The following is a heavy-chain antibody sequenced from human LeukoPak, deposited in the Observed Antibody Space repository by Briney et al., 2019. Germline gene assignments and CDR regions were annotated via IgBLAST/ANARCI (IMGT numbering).Heavy chain of an antibody. D-gene: IGHD6-13*01. CDR1: GFTFSSYG. J-gene: IGHJ6*02. V-gene: IGHV3-33*01. CDR2: IWYDGSNK. CDR3: ARSSSSYRKGMDV. Sequence: PGGSLRLSCAASGFTFSSYGMHWVRQAPGKGLEWVAVIWYDGSNKYYADSVKGRFTISRDNSKNTLYLQMNSLRAEDTAVYYCARSSSSYRKGMDVWGQGTTVTVSS.